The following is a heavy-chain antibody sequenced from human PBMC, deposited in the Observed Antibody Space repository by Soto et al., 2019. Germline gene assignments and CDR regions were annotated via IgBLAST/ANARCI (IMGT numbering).Heavy chain of an antibody. Sequence: QGQLQESGPGLVKPSETLSLTCTVYGGSISNYFCNWIRQPAGKGLEWIGRIDNSGSTDYNPSLKSRITMSADTSRNQFSLKLNSVTAADTAVYYCARGGQDFWSGPFDYWGQGALVTVSS. CDR3: ARGGQDFWSGPFDY. CDR2: IDNSGST. V-gene: IGHV4-4*07. J-gene: IGHJ4*02. CDR1: GGSISNYF. D-gene: IGHD3-3*01.